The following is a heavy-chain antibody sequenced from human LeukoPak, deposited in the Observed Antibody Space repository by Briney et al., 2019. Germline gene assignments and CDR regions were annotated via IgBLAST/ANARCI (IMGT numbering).Heavy chain of an antibody. Sequence: GGSLRLSCAASGFTFSNYGMNWVRQAPGKGLEWVSSISSSSTYIYYADSVKGRLTISRDNAKNSLYLQMNSLRAEDTAVYYCVKSSGWNYYYYYMDVWGKGTTVIASS. CDR3: VKSSGWNYYYYYMDV. J-gene: IGHJ6*03. CDR1: GFTFSNYG. CDR2: ISSSSTYI. V-gene: IGHV3-21*01. D-gene: IGHD6-19*01.